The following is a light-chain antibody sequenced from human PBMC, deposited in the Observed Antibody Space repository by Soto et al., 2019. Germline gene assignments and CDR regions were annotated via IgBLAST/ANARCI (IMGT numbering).Light chain of an antibody. CDR1: QSISSY. J-gene: IGKJ2*01. V-gene: IGKV1-39*01. CDR2: DAS. Sequence: DIQMTQSPSSLSASVGDRVTITCRASQSISSYLNWYQQKPGKAPKLLIYDASSLQSGVPSRFSGSGSGTDFTITISSLQPEDFATYYCQQSYSTPPTFGQGTKLEIK. CDR3: QQSYSTPPT.